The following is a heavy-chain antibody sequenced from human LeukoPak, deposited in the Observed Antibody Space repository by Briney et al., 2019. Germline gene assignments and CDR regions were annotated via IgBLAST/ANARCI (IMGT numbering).Heavy chain of an antibody. J-gene: IGHJ4*02. CDR2: IYHSGST. CDR1: GYSISSGYY. Sequence: SETLSLTCTVSGYSISSGYYWGWIRQPPGKGLEWIGSIYHSGSTYYNPSLKSRVTISVDTSKNQFSLKLSSVTAADTAVYYCARALLWFGESPTPYYFDYWGQGTLVTVSS. D-gene: IGHD3-10*01. CDR3: ARALLWFGESPTPYYFDY. V-gene: IGHV4-38-2*02.